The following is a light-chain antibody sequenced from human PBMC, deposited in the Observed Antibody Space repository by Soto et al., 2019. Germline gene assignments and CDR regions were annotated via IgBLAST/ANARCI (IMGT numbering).Light chain of an antibody. Sequence: DIQMTQSPSSVSASVGGRVPITCQASQGISRWLAWYQKKPGKAPKLLIYAASSLQSGVPSRFSGSGSGTDFTLTISSLQPEDSAIYYCQQDDTFPITFGQGTRVEIK. V-gene: IGKV1-12*01. CDR2: AAS. CDR3: QQDDTFPIT. J-gene: IGKJ5*01. CDR1: QGISRW.